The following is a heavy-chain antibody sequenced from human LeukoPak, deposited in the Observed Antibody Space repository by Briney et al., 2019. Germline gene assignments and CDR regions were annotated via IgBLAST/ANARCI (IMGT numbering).Heavy chain of an antibody. Sequence: HPGGSLRLSCAASGFTVSSNYMSWVRQAPGKGLEWVSVIYSGGSTYYADSVKGRFTISRDNSKNTLYPQMNSLRAEDTAVYYCARGPGGYSYGSWGQGTLVTVSS. CDR1: GFTVSSNY. D-gene: IGHD5-18*01. J-gene: IGHJ5*02. CDR2: IYSGGST. V-gene: IGHV3-53*01. CDR3: ARGPGGYSYGS.